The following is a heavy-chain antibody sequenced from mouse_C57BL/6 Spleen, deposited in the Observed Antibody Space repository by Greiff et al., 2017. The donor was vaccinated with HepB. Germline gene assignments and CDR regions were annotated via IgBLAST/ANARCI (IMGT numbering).Heavy chain of an antibody. Sequence: EVQLVESGEGLVKPGGSLKLSCAASGFTFSSYAMSWVRQTPEKRLEWVAYISSGGDYIYYADTVKGRFTISRDNARNTLYLQMSSLKSEDTAMYYCTRDRGVYYGNLYYAMDYWGQGTSVTVSS. CDR3: TRDRGVYYGNLYYAMDY. D-gene: IGHD2-1*01. CDR2: ISSGGDYI. V-gene: IGHV5-9-1*02. CDR1: GFTFSSYA. J-gene: IGHJ4*01.